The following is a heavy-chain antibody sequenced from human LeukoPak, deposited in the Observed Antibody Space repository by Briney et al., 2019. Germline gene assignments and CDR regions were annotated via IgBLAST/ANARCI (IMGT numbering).Heavy chain of an antibody. CDR1: GFTFSSYT. CDR2: ITSSSSFI. D-gene: IGHD3-22*01. V-gene: IGHV3-21*01. Sequence: WSLRLSCAASGFTFSSYTMNWVRQAPGKGLEWVSSITSSSSFIYYADSLKGRFTISRDNAKNSLYLQMNSLRAEDTAVYYCVRDARMYDSSGDYYPSDYWGQGALVTVSS. CDR3: VRDARMYDSSGDYYPSDY. J-gene: IGHJ4*02.